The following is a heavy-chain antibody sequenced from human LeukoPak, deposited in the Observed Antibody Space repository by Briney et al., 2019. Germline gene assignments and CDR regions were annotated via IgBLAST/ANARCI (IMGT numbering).Heavy chain of an antibody. J-gene: IGHJ6*03. D-gene: IGHD2-2*01. Sequence: SVKVSCKASGGTFSSYAISWVRQAPGQGLEWMGGIIPIFGTANYAQKFQGRVTITAGESTSTAYMELSSLRSEDTAVYYCARGGYCSSTSCYPYYYYMDVWGKGTTVTVSS. CDR1: GGTFSSYA. V-gene: IGHV1-69*01. CDR3: ARGGYCSSTSCYPYYYYMDV. CDR2: IIPIFGTA.